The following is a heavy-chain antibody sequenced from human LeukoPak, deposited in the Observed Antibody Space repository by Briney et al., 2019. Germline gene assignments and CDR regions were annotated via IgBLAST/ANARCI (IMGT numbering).Heavy chain of an antibody. D-gene: IGHD6-19*01. CDR1: GGSISIYY. V-gene: IGHV4-59*01. CDR3: ARDFSSSGWWDFDY. CDR2: IYYSGST. Sequence: PSETLSLTCTVSGGSISIYYWSWIRQPPGKGLEWIGYIYYSGSTTYNPSLKSRVTISVDTSKNQFSLKLSSVTAADTAVYYCARDFSSSGWWDFDYWGQGTLVTVSS. J-gene: IGHJ4*02.